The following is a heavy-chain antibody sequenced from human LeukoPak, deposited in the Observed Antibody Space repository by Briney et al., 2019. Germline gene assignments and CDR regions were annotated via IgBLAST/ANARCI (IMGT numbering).Heavy chain of an antibody. CDR1: GYTFTGYY. CDR3: ARPAGYSGSYDY. V-gene: IGHV1-8*02. D-gene: IGHD1-26*01. J-gene: IGHJ4*02. CDR2: MNPNSGNT. Sequence: GASVKVSCKASGYTFTGYYMHWVRQAPGQGLEWMGWMNPNSGNTGYAQKFQGRVTMTRNTSISTAYMELSSLRSEDTAVYYCARPAGYSGSYDYWGQGTLVTVSS.